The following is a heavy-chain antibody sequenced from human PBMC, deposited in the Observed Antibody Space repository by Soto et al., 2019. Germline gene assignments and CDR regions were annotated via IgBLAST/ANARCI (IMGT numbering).Heavy chain of an antibody. CDR2: ISAYNGNT. V-gene: IGHV1-18*01. Sequence: ASVKVSCKASGYTFTSYGISWVRQAPGQGLEWMGWISAYNGNTNYAQKLQGRVTMTTDTSTSTAYMELRSLRSDDTAVYYCARAEIVDCSGGSCYSNGWFDPWGQGTLVTVSS. CDR1: GYTFTSYG. D-gene: IGHD2-15*01. J-gene: IGHJ5*02. CDR3: ARAEIVDCSGGSCYSNGWFDP.